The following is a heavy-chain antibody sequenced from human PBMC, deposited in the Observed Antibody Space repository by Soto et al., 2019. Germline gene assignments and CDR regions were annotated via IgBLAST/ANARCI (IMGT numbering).Heavy chain of an antibody. V-gene: IGHV1-18*04. Sequence: QVQLVQSGAEVKKPGASVKVSCKAAGYTFTSYGVSWVRHAPGQGLEWMGWISGYNGNTNYAQKLQGRVTMTTDTSTRTAYMELRRLRSDDTAVYYCARAGKYYYGSGSPYYYGMDVWGQGITVTVSS. CDR3: ARAGKYYYGSGSPYYYGMDV. J-gene: IGHJ6*02. D-gene: IGHD3-10*01. CDR1: GYTFTSYG. CDR2: ISGYNGNT.